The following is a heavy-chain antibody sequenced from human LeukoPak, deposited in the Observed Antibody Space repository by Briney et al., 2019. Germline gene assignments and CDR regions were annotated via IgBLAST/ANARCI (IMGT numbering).Heavy chain of an antibody. D-gene: IGHD3-10*01. CDR1: GGTFSSYA. CDR2: IIPIFGIA. Sequence: SVKVSCKASGGTFSSYAISWVRQAPGQGLEWMGGIIPIFGIANYAQKFQGRVTITADESTSTAYMELSSLRSEDTAVYYCARDLEDTMVRGAPNWFDPWGQGTLVTVSS. CDR3: ARDLEDTMVRGAPNWFDP. J-gene: IGHJ5*02. V-gene: IGHV1-69*13.